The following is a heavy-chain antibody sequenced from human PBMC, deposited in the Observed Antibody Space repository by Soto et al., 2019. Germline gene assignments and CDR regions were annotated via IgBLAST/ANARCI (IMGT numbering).Heavy chain of an antibody. CDR1: GYTFTSYG. J-gene: IGHJ4*02. V-gene: IGHV1-18*01. Sequence: QGHLVQSGAEVKKPGASVTVSCKASGYTFTSYGISWVRQAPGQGLEWMGWISAYNGNTNYAQKLQGRVTMTTDTATSTAYIELRRLRSDDTAVYYCARDSPPPREWGQGTLVTVSS. CDR2: ISAYNGNT. CDR3: ARDSPPPRE.